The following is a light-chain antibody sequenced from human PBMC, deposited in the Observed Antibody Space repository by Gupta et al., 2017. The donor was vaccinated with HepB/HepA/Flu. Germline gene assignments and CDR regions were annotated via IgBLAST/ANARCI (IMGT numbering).Light chain of an antibody. V-gene: IGKV3-15*01. CDR1: QSVGSD. CDR2: GAN. J-gene: IGKJ1*01. CDR3: QQSKHWPPWT. Sequence: ETVMTQSPGTLSVSPGGTATLSCRASQSVGSDLAWVQQRPGQAPRLLIYGANIRATGIPARFSGSGSGTEFTLTIRSLQSGDFGVYYCQQSKHWPPWTFGQGTKVEIK.